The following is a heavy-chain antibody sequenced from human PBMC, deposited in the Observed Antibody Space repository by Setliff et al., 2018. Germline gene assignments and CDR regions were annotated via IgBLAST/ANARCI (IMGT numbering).Heavy chain of an antibody. CDR2: ISWNSGSI. CDR3: ARGANYGSGSSDFDY. V-gene: IGHV3-9*01. Sequence: PGGSLRLSCAASGFTFDDYAMNWVRQAPGKGLEWVSGISWNSGSIGYADSVKGRFTISRDNAKNSLYLQMNSLRAEDTALYYCARGANYGSGSSDFDYWGQGTLVTVSS. J-gene: IGHJ4*02. D-gene: IGHD3-10*01. CDR1: GFTFDDYA.